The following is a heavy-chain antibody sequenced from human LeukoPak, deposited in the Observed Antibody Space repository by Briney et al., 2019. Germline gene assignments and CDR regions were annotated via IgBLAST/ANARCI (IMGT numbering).Heavy chain of an antibody. CDR2: IYYSGNP. CDR3: ARHENGDNYFDN. V-gene: IGHV4-39*01. CDR1: GGSIISSSYY. D-gene: IGHD3-10*01. J-gene: IGHJ4*02. Sequence: SETLSLTCTVSGGSIISSSYYWGWIRQPPGRGLEWIGNIYYSGNPYYNPSLKSQVTISVDTSKNQFSLKLSSVTAADTAVYYCARHENGDNYFDNWGQGTLVSVSA.